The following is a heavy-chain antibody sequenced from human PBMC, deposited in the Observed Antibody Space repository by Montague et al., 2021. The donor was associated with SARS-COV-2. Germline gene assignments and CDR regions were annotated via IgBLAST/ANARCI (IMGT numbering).Heavy chain of an antibody. J-gene: IGHJ6*02. V-gene: IGHV4-4*07. CDR3: ASGSGIINFYNSGMDV. CDR1: GGSISSYH. D-gene: IGHD3-10*01. CDR2: IYTSGTT. Sequence: SETLSLTCTVSGGSISSYHWSWIRQPAGKGLEWIGRIYTSGTTNYNPSLKRRVTMSVDTSKNQFSLKLSSVTAADTAVYYCASGSGIINFYNSGMDVWGQGTTVTVSS.